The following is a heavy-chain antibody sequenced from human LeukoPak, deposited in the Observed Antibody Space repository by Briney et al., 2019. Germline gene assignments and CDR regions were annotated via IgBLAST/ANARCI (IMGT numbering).Heavy chain of an antibody. CDR1: GFIFSTYG. D-gene: IGHD3-3*01. J-gene: IGHJ4*02. CDR3: ARGGTYYDFWSFDY. Sequence: GSLRLSCAASGFIFSTYGIHWVRQPPGKGLEWIGEINHSGSTNYNPSLKSRVTISVDTSKNQFSLKLSSVTAADTAVYYCARGGTYYDFWSFDYWGQGTLVTVSS. CDR2: INHSGST. V-gene: IGHV4-34*01.